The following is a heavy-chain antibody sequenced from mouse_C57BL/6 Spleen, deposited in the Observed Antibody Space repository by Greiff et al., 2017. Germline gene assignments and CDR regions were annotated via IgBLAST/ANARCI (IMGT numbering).Heavy chain of an antibody. Sequence: QVQLQQPGTELVKPGASVKLSCKASGYTFTSYWMHWVKQRPGQGLEWIGNINPGNGGTNYNEKFKSKDTLTIDKSSSTAYMQLSSLTTEDSADYVCSRCGDIYYYAELWDWFAYGGQGTLVTVSA. J-gene: IGHJ3*01. D-gene: IGHD1-1*01. CDR1: GYTFTSYW. CDR3: SRCGDIYYYAELWDWFAY. V-gene: IGHV1-53*01. CDR2: INPGNGGT.